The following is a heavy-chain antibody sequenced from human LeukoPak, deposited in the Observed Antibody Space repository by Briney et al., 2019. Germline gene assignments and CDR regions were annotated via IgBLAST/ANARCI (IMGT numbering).Heavy chain of an antibody. CDR1: GGSITSHNW. J-gene: IGHJ4*02. V-gene: IGHV4-4*02. CDR2: ISLTGLT. CDR3: SRENGAFSPFGY. Sequence: PSETLPLTCALSGGSITSHNWWNWVRQPPGKGLEWIGEISLTGLTHYNPSLESRVTVSLDKSKNQLSLNLTSVTAADTAVYYCSRENGAFSPFGYWGQGTLVTVLS. D-gene: IGHD2-8*01.